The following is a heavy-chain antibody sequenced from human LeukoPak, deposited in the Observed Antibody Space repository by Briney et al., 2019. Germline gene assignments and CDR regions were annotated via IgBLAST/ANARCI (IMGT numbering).Heavy chain of an antibody. CDR3: ARDHCSANSCYEDYYNGVDV. Sequence: GAAVKETIMSSGYTFTGYYLQGVRQPPGQGLEWMGWINPNSGGTEYAQRFQGRVTMRRDKFLRPAYMELNRLRSDDTAVYYCARDHCSANSCYEDYYNGVDVWGQ. J-gene: IGHJ6*02. V-gene: IGHV1-2*02. D-gene: IGHD2-2*01. CDR2: INPNSGGT. CDR1: GYTFTGYY.